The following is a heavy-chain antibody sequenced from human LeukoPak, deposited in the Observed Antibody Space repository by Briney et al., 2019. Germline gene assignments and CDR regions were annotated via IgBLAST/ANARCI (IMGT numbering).Heavy chain of an antibody. D-gene: IGHD6-13*01. V-gene: IGHV3-23*01. CDR1: GFTFSSYA. Sequence: GGSLRLSCAASGFTFSSYAMSWVRQAPGKGLDWVSAISGSGGSTYYADSVKGRFTISRDNSKNTLYLQMNSLRAEDTAVYYCAKDHRPGIAAAGTGGFDYWGQGTLVTVSS. J-gene: IGHJ4*02. CDR2: ISGSGGST. CDR3: AKDHRPGIAAAGTGGFDY.